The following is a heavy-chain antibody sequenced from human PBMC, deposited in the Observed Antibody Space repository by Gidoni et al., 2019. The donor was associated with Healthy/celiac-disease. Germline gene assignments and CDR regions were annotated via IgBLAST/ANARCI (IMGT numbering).Heavy chain of an antibody. D-gene: IGHD6-13*01. CDR2: IIPIFVTA. CDR3: AREGQQLASYYYGMDV. V-gene: IGHV1-69*01. Sequence: QVQLVQSGAEVRKPGSSVKVSCKASGGTFSSYAISWVRQAPGQGLEWMGGIIPIFVTANYAQNFQGRVTITADESTSTAYMELSSLRSEDTAVYYCAREGQQLASYYYGMDVWGQGTTVTVSS. J-gene: IGHJ6*02. CDR1: GGTFSSYA.